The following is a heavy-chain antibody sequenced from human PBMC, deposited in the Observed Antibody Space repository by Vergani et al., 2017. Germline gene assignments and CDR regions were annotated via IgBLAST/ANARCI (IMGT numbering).Heavy chain of an antibody. Sequence: QVKLQESGPGLVKPSETLSLTCTVSGASVNTYYWSWFRRPPGKGLGWLGYVSFRGDTIYDPAAKGRMTISLNTSSNQFSLYLTSVTAADTAVYYCARCQIGYGEGSPDYWGQGTLVTVSS. J-gene: IGHJ4*02. CDR2: VSFRGDT. CDR3: ARCQIGYGEGSPDY. CDR1: GASVNTYY. V-gene: IGHV4-59*02. D-gene: IGHD4/OR15-4a*01.